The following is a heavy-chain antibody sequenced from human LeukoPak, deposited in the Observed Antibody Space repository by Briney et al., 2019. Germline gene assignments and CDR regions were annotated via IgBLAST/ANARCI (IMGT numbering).Heavy chain of an antibody. CDR3: ARDEGLNGAFDI. V-gene: IGHV4-31*03. J-gene: IGHJ3*02. D-gene: IGHD3-22*01. CDR2: TYYSGST. Sequence: SETLSLTCTVSGGSISSGGYYWSWIRQHPGKGLEWIGYTYYSGSTYYNPSLKSRVTISVDTSKNQFSLKLSSVTAADTAVYYCARDEGLNGAFDIWGQGTMVTVSS. CDR1: GGSISSGGYY.